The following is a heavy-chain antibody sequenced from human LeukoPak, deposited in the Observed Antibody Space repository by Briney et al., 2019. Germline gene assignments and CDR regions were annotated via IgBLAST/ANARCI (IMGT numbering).Heavy chain of an antibody. J-gene: IGHJ6*02. D-gene: IGHD4-17*01. CDR1: GGTFSSYA. CDR2: IIPIFGTA. Sequence: SVKVSCKASGGTFSSYAISWVRQAPGQGLEWMGGIIPIFGTANYAQKFQGRVTITADESTSTAYMELSSLRSEDTAVYYCARANGDHGPIDYYYYGMDVWGQGTTVTVSS. V-gene: IGHV1-69*13. CDR3: ARANGDHGPIDYYYYGMDV.